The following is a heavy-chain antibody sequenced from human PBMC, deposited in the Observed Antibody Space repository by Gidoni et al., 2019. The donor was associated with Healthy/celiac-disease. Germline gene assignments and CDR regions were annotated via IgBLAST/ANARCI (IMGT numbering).Heavy chain of an antibody. Sequence: EVQLVESGGGLVKPGGSLRLSCAASGFTFSSYSMNWVRQAPGKGLEWVSSSSSSSSYIYYADSVKGRFTISRDNAKNSLYLQMNSLRAEDTAVYYCARDAPRRPTVVTPAAHYYYYGMDVWGQGTTVTVSS. CDR3: ARDAPRRPTVVTPAAHYYYYGMDV. CDR2: SSSSSSYI. CDR1: GFTFSSYS. J-gene: IGHJ6*02. D-gene: IGHD4-17*01. V-gene: IGHV3-21*01.